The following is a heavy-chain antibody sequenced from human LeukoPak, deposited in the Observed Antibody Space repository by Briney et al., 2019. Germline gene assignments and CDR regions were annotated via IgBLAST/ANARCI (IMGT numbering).Heavy chain of an antibody. V-gene: IGHV4-4*07. D-gene: IGHD3-22*01. CDR3: ARDGLYDSSGYYMDS. J-gene: IGHJ4*02. Sequence: SETPSLTCTVSGGSISSYYWSWIRQPAGKGLEWIGRIYTSGSTNYNPSLKSRVTISVDKSKNQFSLKLSSVTAADTAVYYCARDGLYDSSGYYMDSWGQGTLVIVSS. CDR2: IYTSGST. CDR1: GGSISSYY.